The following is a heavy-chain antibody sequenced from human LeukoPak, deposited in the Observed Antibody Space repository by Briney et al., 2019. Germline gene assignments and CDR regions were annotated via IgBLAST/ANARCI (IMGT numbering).Heavy chain of an antibody. J-gene: IGHJ6*03. CDR3: ARDRRVTSGYDLDYYYYYMDV. D-gene: IGHD5-12*01. Sequence: SETLSLTCGVSGGSLSGYHWSWIRQTPGKGLEWIGHIYYSGTTYYNPSLESRLTISIDTSKSQFSLKLSSVTAADTAVYYCARDRRVTSGYDLDYYYYYMDVWGKGTTVTVSS. V-gene: IGHV4-59*01. CDR2: IYYSGTT. CDR1: GGSLSGYH.